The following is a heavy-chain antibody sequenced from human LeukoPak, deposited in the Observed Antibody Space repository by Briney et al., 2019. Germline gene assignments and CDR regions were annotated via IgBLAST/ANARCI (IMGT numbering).Heavy chain of an antibody. Sequence: PGGSLRLSCAASGFTFSDYYMSWIRQAPGKGLEWVSYISSSGSTIYYADSVKGRFTISRDNAKNSLYLQMNSLRAEDTAVYYCARADHPGYCSSTSCPGAFDIWGQGTMVTVSS. J-gene: IGHJ3*02. CDR1: GFTFSDYY. CDR2: ISSSGSTI. D-gene: IGHD2-2*01. CDR3: ARADHPGYCSSTSCPGAFDI. V-gene: IGHV3-11*04.